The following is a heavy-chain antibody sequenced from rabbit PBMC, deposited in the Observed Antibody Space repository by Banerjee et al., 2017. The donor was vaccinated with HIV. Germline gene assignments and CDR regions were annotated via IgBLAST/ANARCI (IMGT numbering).Heavy chain of an antibody. J-gene: IGHJ4*01. Sequence: QEQLEESGGDLVKPGASLTLTCTASGFSFSSSQWICWVRQAPGKGLEWITCIYAGSSGSTYYASWAKGRFTISKASSTTVTLQMTSLTAADTATYFCARDSAGREDFNLWGQGTLVTVS. CDR1: GFSFSSSQW. CDR3: ARDSAGREDFNL. D-gene: IGHD4-1*01. V-gene: IGHV1S45*01. CDR2: IYAGSSGST.